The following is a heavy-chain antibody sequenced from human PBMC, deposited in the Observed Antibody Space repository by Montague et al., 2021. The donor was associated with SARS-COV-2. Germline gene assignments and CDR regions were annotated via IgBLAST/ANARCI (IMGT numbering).Heavy chain of an antibody. CDR2: IYYTGNT. J-gene: IGHJ3*01. V-gene: IGHV4-39*02. D-gene: IGHD3-22*01. CDR3: ARLKRYFDSSGSPSAFDF. CDR1: GGSITNNIDY. Sequence: SETLSLTCTVSGGSITNNIDYWAWIRQPPGKGLEWIGSIYYTGNTYYNPSLKSRVTISVVTSKNHFTLKLSSVTAAETAVYYCARLKRYFDSSGSPSAFDFWGQGKKVTGSS.